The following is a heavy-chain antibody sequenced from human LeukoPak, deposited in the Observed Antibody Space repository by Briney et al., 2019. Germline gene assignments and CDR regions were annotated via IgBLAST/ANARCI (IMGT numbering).Heavy chain of an antibody. CDR3: ARAPPGLNWFDP. CDR1: GFTFSSYA. J-gene: IGHJ5*02. Sequence: GGSLRLSCAASGFTFSSYAMSWVRQAPGKGLEWVSVVSTSGDGTFYADSVKGRFTISRDNSKNTLYLQMNSLRAEDTAIYYCARAPPGLNWFDPWGQGTLVTVSS. CDR2: VSTSGDGT. V-gene: IGHV3-23*01.